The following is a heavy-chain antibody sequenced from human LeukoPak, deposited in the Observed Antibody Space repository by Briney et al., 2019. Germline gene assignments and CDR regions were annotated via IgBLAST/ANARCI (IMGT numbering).Heavy chain of an antibody. V-gene: IGHV1-2*02. CDR2: INPNSGGT. D-gene: IGHD3-22*01. CDR1: GYTFTGHY. CDR3: ARDRRDSSGYYY. J-gene: IGHJ4*02. Sequence: ASVTVSCKASGYTFTGHYMHWVRQAPGQGLEWMGWINPNSGGTNYAQKFQGRVTMTRDTSISTAYMELSRLRSDDTAVYYCARDRRDSSGYYYWGQGTLVTVSS.